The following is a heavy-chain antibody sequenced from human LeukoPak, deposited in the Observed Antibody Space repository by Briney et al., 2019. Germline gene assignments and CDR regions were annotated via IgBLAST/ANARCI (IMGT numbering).Heavy chain of an antibody. V-gene: IGHV3-21*01. CDR2: ISNSASYI. CDR3: ARVGTYYYDGSAYYPPYFDY. J-gene: IGHJ4*02. D-gene: IGHD3-22*01. CDR1: GFTFSTYN. Sequence: GGSLRLSCAASGFTFSTYNMNWVRQAPGKGLEWVSSISNSASYIFYADSVKGRFTISRDNAKNSLYLQMNSLRAEDTAVYYCARVGTYYYDGSAYYPPYFDYWGQGTLVTVSS.